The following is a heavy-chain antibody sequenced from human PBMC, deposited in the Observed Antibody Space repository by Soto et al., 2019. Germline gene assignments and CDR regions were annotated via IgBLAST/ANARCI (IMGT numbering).Heavy chain of an antibody. Sequence: SGPTLVNPTQTLTLTCTFSGFSLSTSGVGVGWIRQPPGKALEWLALIYWDDEKSYSTSLKSRLTISKDTSKSQVVLTMTNMDPVDTATYYCARHGRGVGARPLDYWGQGTLVTVSS. CDR2: IYWDDEK. CDR1: GFSLSTSGVG. J-gene: IGHJ4*02. CDR3: ARHGRGVGARPLDY. V-gene: IGHV2-5*02. D-gene: IGHD1-26*01.